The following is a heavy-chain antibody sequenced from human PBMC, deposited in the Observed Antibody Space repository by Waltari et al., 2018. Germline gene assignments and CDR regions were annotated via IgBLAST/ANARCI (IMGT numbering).Heavy chain of an antibody. CDR1: GFTFSRYW. J-gene: IGHJ3*01. V-gene: IGHV3-7*01. CDR2: IKGDGSDK. CDR3: VRDWVDDGRGSALDV. Sequence: EVQLVESGGGLVQPGKSLRLSCAASGFTFSRYWMTWVRQAPGKGLEWVANIKGDGSDKDYVYTGKGRFTISRDNARNSLYLQVNSLRTEDTAVYYCVRDWVDDGRGSALDVWGRGTMVIVSS. D-gene: IGHD3-10*01.